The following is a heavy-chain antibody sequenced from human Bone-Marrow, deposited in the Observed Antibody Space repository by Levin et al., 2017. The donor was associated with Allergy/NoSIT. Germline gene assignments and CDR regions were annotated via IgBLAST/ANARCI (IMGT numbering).Heavy chain of an antibody. V-gene: IGHV3-21*01. CDR3: ARDRRFRITMIVVVTPMDV. J-gene: IGHJ6*02. CDR2: ISSSSSYI. Sequence: PGGSLRLSCAAXXXXXXXXXSNWGRQAQGKGLEWVSSISSSSSYIYYADSVKGRFTISRDNAKNSLYLQMNSLRAEDTAVYYCARDRRFRITMIVVVTPMDVWGQGTTVTVSS. D-gene: IGHD3-22*01. CDR1: XXXXXXXX.